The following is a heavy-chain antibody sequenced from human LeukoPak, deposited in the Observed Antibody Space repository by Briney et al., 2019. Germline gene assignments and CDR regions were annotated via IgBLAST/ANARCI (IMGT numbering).Heavy chain of an antibody. CDR2: IIASFGTA. V-gene: IGHV1-69*13. Sequence: SVKVSCKASGGTLSRYAISWVRQAPGQGLEWMGGIIASFGTANYAQKFQGRVTISADESTSTAYMELSSLRSEDTAVYYCARGFGGSYGDTGFDYWGQGTLVTVSS. CDR1: GGTLSRYA. J-gene: IGHJ4*02. D-gene: IGHD1-26*01. CDR3: ARGFGGSYGDTGFDY.